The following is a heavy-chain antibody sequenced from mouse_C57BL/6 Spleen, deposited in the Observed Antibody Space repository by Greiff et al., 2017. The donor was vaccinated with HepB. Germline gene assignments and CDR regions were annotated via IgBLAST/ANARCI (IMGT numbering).Heavy chain of an antibody. CDR2: ISSGGDYI. V-gene: IGHV5-9-1*02. Sequence: EVQLVESGEGLVKPGGSLKLSCAASGFTFSSYAMSWVRQTPEKRLEWVAYISSGGDYIYYADTVKGRFTISRDNARNTLYLQMSSLKSEDTAMYYCTRDSSGYTWFAYWGQGTLVTVSA. CDR3: TRDSSGYTWFAY. D-gene: IGHD3-2*02. CDR1: GFTFSSYA. J-gene: IGHJ3*01.